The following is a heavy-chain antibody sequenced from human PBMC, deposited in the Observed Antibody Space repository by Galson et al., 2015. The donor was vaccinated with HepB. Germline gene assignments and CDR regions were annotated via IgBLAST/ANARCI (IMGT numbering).Heavy chain of an antibody. CDR1: GFTFSSYG. J-gene: IGHJ4*02. CDR3: AVAEDCSSTSCYS. CDR2: ISYDGSNK. D-gene: IGHD2-2*02. Sequence: SLRLSCAASGFTFSSYGMHWVRQAPGKGLEWVAVISYDGSNKYYADSVKGRFTISRDNSKNTLYLQMNSLRAEDTAVYYCAVAEDCSSTSCYSWGQGTLVTVSS. V-gene: IGHV3-30*03.